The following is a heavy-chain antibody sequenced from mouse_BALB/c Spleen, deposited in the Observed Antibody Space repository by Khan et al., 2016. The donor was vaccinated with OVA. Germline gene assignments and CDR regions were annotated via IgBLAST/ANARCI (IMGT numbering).Heavy chain of an antibody. Sequence: QVQLQQSGAELVRPGASVKVSCKASGYAFTNYLIAWVKQRPGQGLEWIGVINPGSGRTNYNEKFKGKATLTADKSTSTAYLQLNSLTADVSAVTYCTRGGCGGVDYGGQGTVVTVSA. CDR3: TRGGCGGVDY. CDR1: GYAFTNYL. J-gene: IGHJ3*01. V-gene: IGHV1-54*01. CDR2: INPGSGRT.